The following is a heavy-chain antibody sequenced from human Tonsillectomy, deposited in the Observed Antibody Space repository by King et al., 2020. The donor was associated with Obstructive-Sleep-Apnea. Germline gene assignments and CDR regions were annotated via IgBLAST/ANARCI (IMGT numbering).Heavy chain of an antibody. CDR2: IHYSAST. CDR3: AKARQGLGRSGYYVDY. CDR1: GGSISTNY. D-gene: IGHD3-22*01. J-gene: IGHJ4*02. Sequence: VQLQESGPGLVKPSDTLSLTCTVPGGSISTNYWSWIRQPPGKGLEWIWYIHYSASTENNPSLKSRVTISLDTPQNPFSLKLSSVTAADTAVYYCAKARQGLGRSGYYVDYWGQGTLVTVSS. V-gene: IGHV4-59*01.